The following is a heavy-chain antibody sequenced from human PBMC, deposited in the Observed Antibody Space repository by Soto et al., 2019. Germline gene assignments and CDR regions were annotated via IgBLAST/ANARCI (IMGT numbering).Heavy chain of an antibody. CDR1: GGSISSYY. Sequence: QVQLQESGPGLVKPSETLSLTCTVSGGSISSYYWSWIRQPPGKGLEWIGYIYYSGSTNYNPSLESRVTISVDTSKNQVSLKLSSVTAADTAVYYCASLVVPATTFDYWGQGTLVTVSS. CDR2: IYYSGST. D-gene: IGHD2-2*01. J-gene: IGHJ4*02. CDR3: ASLVVPATTFDY. V-gene: IGHV4-59*08.